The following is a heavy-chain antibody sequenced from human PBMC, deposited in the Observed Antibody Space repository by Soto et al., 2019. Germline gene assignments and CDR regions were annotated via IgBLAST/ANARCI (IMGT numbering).Heavy chain of an antibody. V-gene: IGHV3-7*03. CDR1: GFTFSSYW. D-gene: IGHD3-3*01. J-gene: IGHJ4*02. CDR3: ARDVGPVTIFGEALSGYFDF. CDR2: IKDDGSER. Sequence: GGSLRLSCAASGFTFSSYWMSWVRQAPGKGLEWLASIKDDGSERYYLDSVKGRFTISRDNAKDSLSLQMNSLRGEDTAFYYCARDVGPVTIFGEALSGYFDFWGQGTLVTVSS.